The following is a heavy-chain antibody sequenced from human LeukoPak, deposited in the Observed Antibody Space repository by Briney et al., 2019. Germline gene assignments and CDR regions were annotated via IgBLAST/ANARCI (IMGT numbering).Heavy chain of an antibody. CDR2: IYHSGST. V-gene: IGHV4-38-2*02. J-gene: IGHJ4*02. D-gene: IGHD3-16*02. Sequence: SETLSLTCTVSGYSISSGYYWGWIRQPPGKGLEWIGSIYHSGSTYYNPSLKSRVTISVDTSKNQFSLKLSSVTAADTAVYYCARSYRILRPDHWGQGTLVTVSS. CDR1: GYSISSGYY. CDR3: ARSYRILRPDH.